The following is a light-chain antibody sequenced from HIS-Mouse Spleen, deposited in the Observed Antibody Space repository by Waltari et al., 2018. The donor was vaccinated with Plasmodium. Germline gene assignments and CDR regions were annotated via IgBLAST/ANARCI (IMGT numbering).Light chain of an antibody. CDR3: QQYNNWPRGT. CDR1: QSVSSN. CDR2: GAS. Sequence: EIVMTQSPATLSVSPGERATLPCRASQSVSSNLAWYQQNPGQAPRLLIYGASTRATGIPARFSGSGSGTEFTLTISSMQSEDFAVYYCQQYNNWPRGTFGQGTKVEIK. V-gene: IGKV3-15*01. J-gene: IGKJ1*01.